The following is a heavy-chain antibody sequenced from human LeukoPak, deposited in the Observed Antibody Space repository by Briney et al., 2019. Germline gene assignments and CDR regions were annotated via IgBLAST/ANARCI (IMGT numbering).Heavy chain of an antibody. CDR2: IWYDGSNK. CDR1: GFTFSSYG. V-gene: IGHV3-33*01. D-gene: IGHD5-18*01. CDR3: ARGSYGYKPYAFDY. J-gene: IGHJ4*02. Sequence: GGSLRLSCAASGFTFSSYGMHWVRQAPGKGLEWVAVIWYDGSNKYYADSVKGRFTISRDNSKNTLYLQMNSLRAEDTAVYYCARGSYGYKPYAFDYWGQGTLVTVSS.